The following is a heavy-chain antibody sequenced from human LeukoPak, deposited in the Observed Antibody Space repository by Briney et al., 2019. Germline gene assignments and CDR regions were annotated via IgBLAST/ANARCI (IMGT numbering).Heavy chain of an antibody. V-gene: IGHV4-31*03. Sequence: KPSETLSLTCTVSGGSISSGGYYWNWIRQHPGKGLEWIGYIYYSGSAYYNPSLQSRVTISLDTSKNQFSLKLTSVTAADTAVYYCARSLTYPDYAFDFWGQGTMVTVSS. CDR2: IYYSGSA. CDR3: ARSLTYPDYAFDF. D-gene: IGHD2/OR15-2a*01. J-gene: IGHJ3*01. CDR1: GGSISSGGYY.